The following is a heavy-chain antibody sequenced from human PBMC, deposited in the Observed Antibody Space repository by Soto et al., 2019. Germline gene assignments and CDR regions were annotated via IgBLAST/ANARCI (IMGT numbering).Heavy chain of an antibody. J-gene: IGHJ4*02. Sequence: PGGSLRLSCAASGFTFSSYAMSWVRQAPGKGLEWVSGINGSGGSTDYADSVKGRFTISRDNAKNSLYLQMNSLRAEDTALYDCARDYLPYDSSGYYRYWGQGTLVTVSS. CDR2: INGSGGST. CDR3: ARDYLPYDSSGYYRY. D-gene: IGHD3-22*01. V-gene: IGHV3-23*01. CDR1: GFTFSSYA.